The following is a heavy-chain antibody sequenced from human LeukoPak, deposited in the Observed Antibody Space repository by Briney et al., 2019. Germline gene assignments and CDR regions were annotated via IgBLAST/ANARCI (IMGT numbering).Heavy chain of an antibody. CDR3: ARGTCSSTSCYDNWFDP. J-gene: IGHJ5*02. CDR2: INHSGST. V-gene: IGHV4-34*01. Sequence: SETLSLTCAVYGGSFSGYYWSWIRQPPGKELEWIGEINHSGSTNYNPSLKSRVTISVDTSKNQFSLKLSSVTAADTAVYYCARGTCSSTSCYDNWFDPWGQGTLVTVSS. CDR1: GGSFSGYY. D-gene: IGHD2-2*01.